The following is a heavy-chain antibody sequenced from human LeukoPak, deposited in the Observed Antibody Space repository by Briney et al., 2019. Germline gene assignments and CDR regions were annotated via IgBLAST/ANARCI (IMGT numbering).Heavy chain of an antibody. Sequence: GGSLRLSCAASGFTFSNYMMYWVRQAPGKGLVWVSRIKSDGITITYADSVKGRFTISRDNAKNTLYLQMNSLRAEDTAVYYCLRDLNWSLDQRGQGTLVTVSS. CDR3: LRDLNWSLDQ. D-gene: IGHD1-20*01. V-gene: IGHV3-74*01. J-gene: IGHJ4*02. CDR1: GFTFSNYM. CDR2: IKSDGITI.